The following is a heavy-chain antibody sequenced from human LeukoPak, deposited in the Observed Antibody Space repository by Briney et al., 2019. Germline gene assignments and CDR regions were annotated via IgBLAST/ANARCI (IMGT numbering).Heavy chain of an antibody. J-gene: IGHJ1*01. CDR2: ILPGDSDT. CDR1: GYSFTNNW. CDR3: ATYAGTSSKYFHH. D-gene: IGHD3-10*01. Sequence: PGESLKISCKGSGYSFTNNWIGWVRQMPGKGLEWMGIILPGDSDTRYSPSFQGQVTISADKPINTAYVQWSSLKASDTAMYYCATYAGTSSKYFHHWGQGTLVTVSS. V-gene: IGHV5-51*01.